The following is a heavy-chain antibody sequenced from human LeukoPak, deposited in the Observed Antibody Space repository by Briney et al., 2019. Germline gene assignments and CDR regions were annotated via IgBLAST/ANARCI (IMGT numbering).Heavy chain of an antibody. CDR3: ARVSSAAAVDAFDI. CDR2: INPNSGGT. Sequence: GASVKVSCKASGGTFSSYAISWVRQAPGQGLEWMGWINPNSGGTNYAQKFRGWVTMTRDTSISTAYMELSRLRSDDTAVYYCARVSSAAAVDAFDIWGQGTMVTVSS. CDR1: GGTFSSYA. D-gene: IGHD6-13*01. V-gene: IGHV1-2*04. J-gene: IGHJ3*02.